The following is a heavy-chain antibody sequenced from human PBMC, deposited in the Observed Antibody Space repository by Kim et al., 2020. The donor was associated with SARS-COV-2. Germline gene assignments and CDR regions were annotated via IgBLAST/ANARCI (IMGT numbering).Heavy chain of an antibody. D-gene: IGHD1-26*01. CDR1: GFTFSSYA. CDR2: ISYDGSNK. V-gene: IGHV3-30*04. J-gene: IGHJ4*02. CDR3: ASPYSGSYYDRFDY. Sequence: GGSLRLSCAASGFTFSSYAMHWVRQAPGKGLEWVAVISYDGSNKYYADSVKGRFTISRDNSKNTLYLQMNSLRAEDTAVYYCASPYSGSYYDRFDYWGQGTLVTVSS.